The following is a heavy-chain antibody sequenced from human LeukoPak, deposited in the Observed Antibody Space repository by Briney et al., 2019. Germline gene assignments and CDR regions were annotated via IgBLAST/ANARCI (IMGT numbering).Heavy chain of an antibody. J-gene: IGHJ3*02. CDR3: AKYPRNVLLWFGEFDDAFDI. CDR1: GFIFSDYS. CDR2: IRYDGSNK. V-gene: IGHV3-30*02. Sequence: TGGSLRLSCAASGFIFSDYSMNWVRQAPGKGLEWVAFIRYDGSNKYYADSVKGRFTISRDNSKNTLYLQMNSLRAEDTAVYYCAKYPRNVLLWFGEFDDAFDIWGQGTMVTVSS. D-gene: IGHD3-10*01.